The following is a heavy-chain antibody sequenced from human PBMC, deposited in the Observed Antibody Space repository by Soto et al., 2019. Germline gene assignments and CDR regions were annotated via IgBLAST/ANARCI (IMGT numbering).Heavy chain of an antibody. Sequence: EVQLVESGGGFVQPGGSLSLSXAASGFTFSRSSMNWVRQAPGKGPEWISYISSSSSTIYYADSVKGRFTSSRDNAKNALYLQMNSLRAEDTAVYYCAREGGWGSYYTLNWFDPWGQGTLVTVSS. CDR1: GFTFSRSS. V-gene: IGHV3-48*01. CDR3: AREGGWGSYYTLNWFDP. J-gene: IGHJ5*02. D-gene: IGHD1-26*01. CDR2: ISSSSSTI.